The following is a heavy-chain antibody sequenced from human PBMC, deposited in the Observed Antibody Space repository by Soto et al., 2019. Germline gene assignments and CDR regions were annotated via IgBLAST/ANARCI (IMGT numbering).Heavy chain of an antibody. CDR2: FIPIFGKT. D-gene: IGHD2-8*01. Sequence: QVQLVQSGAEVRKPGSSVKVSCRASGDTFKNYAISWVRQAPGQGLEWMGGFIPIFGKTDYAQTFHGSATINGDESTYTAHMELRGLRSDDTALYYCATSGYTYGLFDYWGRGLLVTVSS. V-gene: IGHV1-69*01. CDR3: ATSGYTYGLFDY. CDR1: GDTFKNYA. J-gene: IGHJ4*01.